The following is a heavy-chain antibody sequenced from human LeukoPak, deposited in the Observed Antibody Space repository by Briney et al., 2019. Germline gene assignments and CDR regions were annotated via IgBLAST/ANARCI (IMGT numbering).Heavy chain of an antibody. J-gene: IGHJ6*03. CDR2: IRSKAYGGTT. CDR1: GFTFGDYA. V-gene: IGHV3-49*04. D-gene: IGHD1/OR15-1a*01. Sequence: GGSLRLSCTASGFTFGDYAMSWVRQAPGKGLEWVGFIRSKAYGGTTEYAASVKGIFTISRDDSKSIAYLQMNSLKTEDTAVYYCTRGNNPHYYYYYMDVWGKGTTVTVSS. CDR3: TRGNNPHYYYYYMDV.